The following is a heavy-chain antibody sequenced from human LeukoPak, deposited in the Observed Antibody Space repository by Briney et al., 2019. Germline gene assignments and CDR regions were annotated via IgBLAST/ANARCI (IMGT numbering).Heavy chain of an antibody. J-gene: IGHJ4*02. CDR3: AKDGVVTAMRGLWVDY. V-gene: IGHV3-30*02. CDR2: IRYDGSNK. D-gene: IGHD2-21*02. CDR1: GFTFSSYW. Sequence: GGSLRLSCAASGFTFSSYWMHWVRQAPGKGLEWVAFIRYDGSNKYYADSVKGRFTISRDNSKNTLYLQMNSLRAEDTAVYYCAKDGVVTAMRGLWVDYWGQGTLVTVSS.